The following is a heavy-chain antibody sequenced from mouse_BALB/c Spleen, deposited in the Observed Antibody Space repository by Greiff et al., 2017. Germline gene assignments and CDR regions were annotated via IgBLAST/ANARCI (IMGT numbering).Heavy chain of an antibody. D-gene: IGHD2-2*01. CDR1: GDSITSGY. CDR3: ARYGGYDYYAMDY. J-gene: IGHJ4*01. Sequence: EVKLVESGPSLVKPSQTLSLTCSVTGDSITSGYWNWIRKFPGNKLEYMGYISYSGSTYYNPSLKSRISITRDTSKNQYYLQLNSVTTEDTATYYCARYGGYDYYAMDYWGQGTSVTVSS. V-gene: IGHV3-8*02. CDR2: ISYSGST.